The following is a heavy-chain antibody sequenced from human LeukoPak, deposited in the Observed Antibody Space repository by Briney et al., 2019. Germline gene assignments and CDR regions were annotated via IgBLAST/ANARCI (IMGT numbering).Heavy chain of an antibody. Sequence: PGGSLRLSCAASGFIFSNYAMHWVRQAPGKGLEWLAALSFDGTRPYYADSVKGRFTISRDNSRNTVFLQMNSLRDEDTAVCYCAKKSVSSATYYFYAMDVWGQGTTVTVSS. D-gene: IGHD2-15*01. V-gene: IGHV3-30*18. CDR2: LSFDGTRP. J-gene: IGHJ6*02. CDR3: AKKSVSSATYYFYAMDV. CDR1: GFIFSNYA.